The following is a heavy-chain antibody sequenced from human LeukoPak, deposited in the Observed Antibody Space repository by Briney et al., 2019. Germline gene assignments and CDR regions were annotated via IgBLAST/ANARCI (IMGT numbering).Heavy chain of an antibody. D-gene: IGHD6-13*01. Sequence: GGSLRLSCAASGFTFSSYGMHWVRQAPGKGLEWVAVISYDGSNKYYADSVKGRFTISRDNSKDTLYLQMNSLRAEDTAVYYCAKDAAAGTRPYYSDYWGQGTLVTVSS. J-gene: IGHJ4*02. CDR3: AKDAAAGTRPYYSDY. CDR2: ISYDGSNK. CDR1: GFTFSSYG. V-gene: IGHV3-30*18.